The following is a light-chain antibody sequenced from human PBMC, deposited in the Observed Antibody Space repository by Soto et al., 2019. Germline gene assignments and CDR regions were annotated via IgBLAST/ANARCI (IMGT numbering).Light chain of an antibody. CDR2: DAS. V-gene: IGKV1-13*02. CDR3: QQYGSSST. J-gene: IGKJ5*01. CDR1: QGISSA. Sequence: AIQLTQSPSSLSASVGDRVTITCRASQGISSALAWYQQKPGKAPKLLIYDASSLESGVPSRFSGSGSGTDFTLTISSLQPEDFAVYYCQQYGSSSTFGRGTRLEIK.